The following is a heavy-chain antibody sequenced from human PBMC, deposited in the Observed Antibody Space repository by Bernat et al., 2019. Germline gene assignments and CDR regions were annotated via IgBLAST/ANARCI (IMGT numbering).Heavy chain of an antibody. J-gene: IGHJ3*02. D-gene: IGHD5-24*01. CDR1: GFTFSSYG. CDR2: ISNDGNNQ. CDR3: AKILERSTIWNAFDI. V-gene: IGHV3-30*18. Sequence: QVQLVESGGGVVQPGRSLILSCAASGFTFSSYGMHWVRQAPGKGLEWVTVISNDGNNQYYADSVKGRFTISRDNFKNTLYLQMNSLRAEDTAVYFCAKILERSTIWNAFDIWGQGTTVTVSS.